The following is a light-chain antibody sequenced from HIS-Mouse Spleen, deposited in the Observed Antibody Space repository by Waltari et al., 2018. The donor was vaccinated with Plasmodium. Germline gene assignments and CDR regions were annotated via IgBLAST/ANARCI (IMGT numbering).Light chain of an antibody. CDR1: QSVRSRQ. CDR3: QQYGSAPYT. Sequence: DIVLTQSPGTLSLSLRARATLSCGANQSVRSRQLAWYQQEPGQAPRLLIYGASSRATGIPDRFSGSGSGTDFTLTISRLEPEDGAVYYCQQYGSAPYTFGQGTKLEIK. CDR2: GAS. V-gene: IGKV3-20*01. J-gene: IGKJ2*01.